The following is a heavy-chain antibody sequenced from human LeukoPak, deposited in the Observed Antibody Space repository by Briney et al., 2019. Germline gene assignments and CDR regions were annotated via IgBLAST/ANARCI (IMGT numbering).Heavy chain of an antibody. J-gene: IGHJ4*02. V-gene: IGHV4-39*01. CDR1: GGSISSSSFY. D-gene: IGHD6-19*01. CDR3: ARLSQWLLLAVDY. Sequence: SETLSLTSIVSGGSISSSSFYWGWIRQPPGKGLEWIGSIYYSGNSYYNPSLKSRVTISVDTSKNQFSLKLSSVTAADTAMYYCARLSQWLLLAVDYWGQGTLVTVSS. CDR2: IYYSGNS.